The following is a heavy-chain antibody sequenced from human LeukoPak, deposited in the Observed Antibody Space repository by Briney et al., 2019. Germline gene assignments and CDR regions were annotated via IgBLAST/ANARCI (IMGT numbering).Heavy chain of an antibody. CDR3: AKERVLWFGEPWDY. J-gene: IGHJ4*02. D-gene: IGHD3-10*01. V-gene: IGHV3-23*01. Sequence: SGSGGSTYYADSGKGRFTISRDNSKNTLYLQMNSLRAEDTAVYYCAKERVLWFGEPWDYWGQGALVTVSS. CDR2: SGSGGST.